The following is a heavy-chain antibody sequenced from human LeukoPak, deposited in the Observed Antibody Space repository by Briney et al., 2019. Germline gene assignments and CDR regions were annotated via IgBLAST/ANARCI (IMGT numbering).Heavy chain of an antibody. V-gene: IGHV3-11*04. CDR2: ISRSRSTI. Sequence: GGSLRLSRAASGFPLSDHYMSWIRQAPGKGLAWASYISRSRSTIYYADSVKGRFTISRDNAKNSLYLQMTSLRAEDTAVYYCASGGAYCGGDCAGQSDYWGQGTLVTVSS. J-gene: IGHJ4*02. CDR1: GFPLSDHY. CDR3: ASGGAYCGGDCAGQSDY. D-gene: IGHD2-21*02.